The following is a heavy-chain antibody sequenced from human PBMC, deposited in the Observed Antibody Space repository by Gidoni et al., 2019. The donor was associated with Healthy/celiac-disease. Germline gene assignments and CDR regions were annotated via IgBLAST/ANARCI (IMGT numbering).Heavy chain of an antibody. CDR3: ARARGYYYDSSGPRAFDY. CDR2: ISAYNGNT. Sequence: QVQLVQSGAEVKKPGASVKVSCKASGYTFTRYGISWVRQAPGQGLEWMGWISAYNGNTNYAQKLQGRVTMTTDTSTSTAYMELRSLRSDDTAVYYCARARGYYYDSSGPRAFDYWGQGTLVTVSS. CDR1: GYTFTRYG. J-gene: IGHJ4*02. D-gene: IGHD3-22*01. V-gene: IGHV1-18*01.